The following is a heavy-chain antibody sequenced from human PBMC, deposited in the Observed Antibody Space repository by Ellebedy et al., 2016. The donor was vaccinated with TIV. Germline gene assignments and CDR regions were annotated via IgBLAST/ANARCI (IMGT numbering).Heavy chain of an antibody. CDR2: INPNSGGT. J-gene: IGHJ4*02. CDR3: ARDSIVLPGAYFDY. D-gene: IGHD2/OR15-2a*01. Sequence: ASVKVSCKASGYTFTGYYMHWVRQAPGQGLEWMGWINPNSGGTTYAQKFQGGVTMTRDTSISTAYLELSSLTSDDTAVYYCARDSIVLPGAYFDYWGQGALVTVST. V-gene: IGHV1-2*02. CDR1: GYTFTGYY.